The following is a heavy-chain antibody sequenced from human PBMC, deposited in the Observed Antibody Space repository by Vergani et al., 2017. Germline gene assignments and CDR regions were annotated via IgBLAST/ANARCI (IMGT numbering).Heavy chain of an antibody. CDR2: IIPIFGTA. CDR1: GGTFSSYA. D-gene: IGHD3-22*01. V-gene: IGHV1-69*01. CDR3: ARAGDSRRPWVYMDV. Sequence: QVQLVQSGAEVKKPGSSVKVSCKASGGTFSSYAISWVRQAPGQGLESMGGIIPIFGTANYAQKFQGRVTITADESTSTAYMELSSLRSEDTAVYYCARAGDSRRPWVYMDVWGKGTTVTVSS. J-gene: IGHJ6*03.